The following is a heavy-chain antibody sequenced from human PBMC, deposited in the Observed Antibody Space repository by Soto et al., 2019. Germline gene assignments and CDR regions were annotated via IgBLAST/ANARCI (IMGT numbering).Heavy chain of an antibody. J-gene: IGHJ4*02. CDR2: IYHSGSP. Sequence: PSETLSLICVVSGGYISSGGYSWXWIRKPPGKGLEWIGYIYHSGSPYYNPSLKSRVTISVDRSKNQFSLKLSSVTAADTAVYYCARTQTTVNSYDYWGKGTLVTVSS. D-gene: IGHD4-17*01. CDR1: GGYISSGGYS. CDR3: ARTQTTVNSYDY. V-gene: IGHV4-30-2*01.